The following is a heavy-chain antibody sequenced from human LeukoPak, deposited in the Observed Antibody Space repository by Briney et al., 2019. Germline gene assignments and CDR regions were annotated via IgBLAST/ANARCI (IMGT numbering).Heavy chain of an antibody. Sequence: PGGSLRLSCLASGFTFSSFWMHWVRQTPGKGLVWVSRIKTDGSSTDYADSVKGRFTISRDNARNTLYLQMDSLRVEDTAVYYCVRETLIGSSGTQGWFDPWGQGTLVTVSS. D-gene: IGHD1-1*01. CDR1: GFTFSSFW. V-gene: IGHV3-74*01. CDR2: IKTDGSST. CDR3: VRETLIGSSGTQGWFDP. J-gene: IGHJ5*02.